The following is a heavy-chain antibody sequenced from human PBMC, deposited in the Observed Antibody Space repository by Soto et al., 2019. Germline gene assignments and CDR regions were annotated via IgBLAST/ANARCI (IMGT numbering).Heavy chain of an antibody. Sequence: QVQLVQSGAEVTKPGSSVKVSCKASGGTFSSYAISWVRQAPGHGLEWMGGIIPIFGTANYAQKFQGRVTITADESTSTAYIELSSLSSEETAVYYCARAGGIVVVTSAGAFDKRGQGTMVTVSS. J-gene: IGHJ3*02. CDR3: ARAGGIVVVTSAGAFDK. D-gene: IGHD2-21*02. CDR2: IIPIFGTA. V-gene: IGHV1-69*01. CDR1: GGTFSSYA.